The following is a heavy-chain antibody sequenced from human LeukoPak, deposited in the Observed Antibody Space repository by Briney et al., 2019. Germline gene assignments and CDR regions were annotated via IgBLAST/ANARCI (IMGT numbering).Heavy chain of an antibody. CDR3: AIEVDIVVLPEAFDI. CDR2: INPSGGST. D-gene: IGHD2-2*03. CDR1: GYTFTSYY. Sequence: ASVKVSCKASGYTFTSYYMHWVRQAPGQGLEWMGIINPSGGSTSYAQKFQGRVTMTRDTSTSTVYMELSSLRSEDTAVYSCAIEVDIVVLPEAFDIWGQGTMVTVSS. J-gene: IGHJ3*02. V-gene: IGHV1-46*01.